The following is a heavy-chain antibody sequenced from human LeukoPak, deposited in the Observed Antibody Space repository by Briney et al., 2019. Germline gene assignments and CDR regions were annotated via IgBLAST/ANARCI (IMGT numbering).Heavy chain of an antibody. J-gene: IGHJ4*02. CDR3: ARGGNGVNVGYSDY. Sequence: GGSLRLSCAASGFTFSTYVKSWGRQAPGKGLEWVANIKQDGSEKHYVDSVKGRFTISRYNAKNSLYLQMDSLRAEDTAVYYCARGGNGVNVGYSDYWGQGSLVTVSS. D-gene: IGHD5/OR15-5a*01. CDR1: GFTFSTYV. V-gene: IGHV3-7*04. CDR2: IKQDGSEK.